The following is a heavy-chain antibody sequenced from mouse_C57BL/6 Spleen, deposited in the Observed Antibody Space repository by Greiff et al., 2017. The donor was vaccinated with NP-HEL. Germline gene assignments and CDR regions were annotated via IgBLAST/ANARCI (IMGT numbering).Heavy chain of an antibody. CDR3: TTFYDGYSWFAY. CDR1: GFNIKDYY. CDR2: IDPEDGDT. J-gene: IGHJ3*01. V-gene: IGHV14-1*01. D-gene: IGHD2-3*01. Sequence: VQLQQSGAELVRPGASVKLSCTASGFNIKDYYMHWVKQRPEQGLEWIGRIDPEDGDTEYAPKFQGKATMTADTSSNTAYLQLSSLTSEDTAVDYCTTFYDGYSWFAYWGQGTLVTVSA.